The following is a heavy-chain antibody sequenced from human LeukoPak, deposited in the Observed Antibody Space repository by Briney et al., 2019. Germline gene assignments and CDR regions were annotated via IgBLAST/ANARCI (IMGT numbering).Heavy chain of an antibody. V-gene: IGHV1-2*02. J-gene: IGHJ5*02. Sequence: ASVKVSCKASGYTFTSYYMHWVRQAPGQGLEWMGWINPNSGGTNYAQKFQGRVTMTRDTSISTAYMELSRLRSDDTAVYYCARDPDMSSSVLVSWFNPWGQGTLVTVSS. CDR1: GYTFTSYY. CDR3: ARDPDMSSSVLVSWFNP. D-gene: IGHD2-2*01. CDR2: INPNSGGT.